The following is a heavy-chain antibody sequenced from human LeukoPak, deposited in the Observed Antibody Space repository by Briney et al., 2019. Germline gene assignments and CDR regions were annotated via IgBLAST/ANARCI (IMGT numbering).Heavy chain of an antibody. Sequence: SETLSLTCTVSGGSISDNYWSWIRQPPGKGLEWIGYIYFSGGTYYNPSLKSRVTISVDASKTQFSLRLISVTAEDTAVYYCAKDQGFSGSYLGYWGQGTLVTVSS. CDR3: AKDQGFSGSYLGY. J-gene: IGHJ4*02. V-gene: IGHV4-59*12. D-gene: IGHD1-26*01. CDR2: IYFSGGT. CDR1: GGSISDNY.